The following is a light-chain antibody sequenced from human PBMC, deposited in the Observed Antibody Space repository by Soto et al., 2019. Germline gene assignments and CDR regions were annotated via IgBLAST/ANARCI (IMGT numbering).Light chain of an antibody. Sequence: QSALTQPASVSGSPGQSITISCTGTSSDVGGYNYVSWYQQHPGKAPNLMIYEVSNRPSGVSNRFSGSKSGNTASLTISGLEAEDEADYCCSSSTSSSPLVFGGGTKLTVL. V-gene: IGLV2-14*01. J-gene: IGLJ2*01. CDR1: SSDVGGYNY. CDR3: SSSTSSSPLV. CDR2: EVS.